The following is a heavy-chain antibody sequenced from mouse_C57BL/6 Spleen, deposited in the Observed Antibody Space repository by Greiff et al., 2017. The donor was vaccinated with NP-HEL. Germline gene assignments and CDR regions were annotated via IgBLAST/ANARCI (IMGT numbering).Heavy chain of an antibody. CDR1: GYTFTDYE. V-gene: IGHV1-15*01. Sequence: VQLQQSGAELVRPGASVTLSCKASGYTFTDYEMHWVKQTPVHGLEWIGAIDPETGGTAYNQKFKGKAILTADKSSSTAYMELRSLTSEDSAVYYCTRFDYYGRSYPFAYWGQGTLVTVSA. D-gene: IGHD1-1*01. J-gene: IGHJ3*01. CDR2: IDPETGGT. CDR3: TRFDYYGRSYPFAY.